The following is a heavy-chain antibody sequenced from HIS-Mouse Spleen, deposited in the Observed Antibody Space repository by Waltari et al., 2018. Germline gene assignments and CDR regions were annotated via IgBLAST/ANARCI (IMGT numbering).Heavy chain of an antibody. D-gene: IGHD6-13*01. CDR1: GGSISSSSYY. V-gene: IGHV4-39*07. J-gene: IGHJ2*01. CDR3: AREIPYSSSWYDWYFDL. Sequence: QLQLQESGPGLVKPSETLSLTCTVSGGSISSSSYYWGWIRQPPGKGLEWIGMIYYSGRTYCNPSLKIRVTISVDTSKNQFSLKLSSVTAADTAVYYCAREIPYSSSWYDWYFDLWGRGTLVTVSS. CDR2: IYYSGRT.